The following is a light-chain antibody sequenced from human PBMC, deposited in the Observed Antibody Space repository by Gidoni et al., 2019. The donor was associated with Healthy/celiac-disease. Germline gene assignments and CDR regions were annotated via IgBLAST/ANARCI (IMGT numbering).Light chain of an antibody. CDR2: AAS. V-gene: IGKV1-39*01. J-gene: IGKJ2*01. CDR3: QQSYSTPYT. CDR1: QSIDSY. Sequence: DIQMTQSPSSLSASVGDRVTITCRASQSIDSYLNWYQQKPGKAPKLLIYAASSLQSGVPSRFSGSGSGTDFTLTISSLQPEDFATYYCQQSYSTPYTFXQGTKLEIK.